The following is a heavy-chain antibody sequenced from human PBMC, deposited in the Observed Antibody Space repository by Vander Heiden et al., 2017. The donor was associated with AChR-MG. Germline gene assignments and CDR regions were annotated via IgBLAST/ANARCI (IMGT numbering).Heavy chain of an antibody. CDR1: GYTFSPDW. D-gene: IGHD3-10*01. CDR2: SNRDGSST. Sequence: EVQLVESGGGLVQPGGSLSPSCAATGYTFSPDWRDWVRQAPGKGLVWVSRSNRDGSSTSYADSVEGRFTISRDNAKNTLYLQMNSLRAEDTAVYYCARGEGYGSGSYYSGDYWGQGTLVTVSS. CDR3: ARGEGYGSGSYYSGDY. V-gene: IGHV3-74*01. J-gene: IGHJ4*02.